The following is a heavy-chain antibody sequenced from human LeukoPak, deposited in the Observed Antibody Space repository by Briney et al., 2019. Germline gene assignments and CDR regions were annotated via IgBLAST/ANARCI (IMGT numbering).Heavy chain of an antibody. J-gene: IGHJ4*02. CDR2: ISYDGSNK. CDR1: GGSFSGFS. V-gene: IGHV3-30*04. CDR3: AGGASYSGSYYASLPPHDY. D-gene: IGHD1-26*01. Sequence: PPSETLSLTCAVYGGSFSGFSWTWIRQPPGKGLEWMAVISYDGSNKYYADSVKGRFTISRDNSKNTLYLQMNSLRAEDTAVYYCAGGASYSGSYYASLPPHDYWGQGTLVTVSS.